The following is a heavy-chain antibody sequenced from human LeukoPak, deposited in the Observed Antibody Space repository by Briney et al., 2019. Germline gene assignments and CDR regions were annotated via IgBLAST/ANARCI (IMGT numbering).Heavy chain of an antibody. V-gene: IGHV3-48*01. J-gene: IGHJ4*02. Sequence: GGSLRLSCAASGFTFSSYIMNWVRQAPGKGLEWVSYISSSSSNKYYADSVKGRFTISRDNSQNTLFLQMNSLRPEDTAVYYCARDTTPRYGGSDSVPDYWGQGTLVTVSS. CDR1: GFTFSSYI. CDR2: ISSSSSNK. D-gene: IGHD5-12*01. CDR3: ARDTTPRYGGSDSVPDY.